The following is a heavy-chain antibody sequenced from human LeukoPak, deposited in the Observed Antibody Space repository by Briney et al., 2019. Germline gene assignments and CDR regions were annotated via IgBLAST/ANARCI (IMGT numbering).Heavy chain of an antibody. J-gene: IGHJ4*02. CDR3: ARDAGYCSGGSCYSV. CDR1: GGSFSGYY. V-gene: IGHV4-34*01. CDR2: INHSGST. Sequence: SETLSLTCAVYGGSFSGYYWSWIRQPPGKGLEWIGEINHSGSTNYNPSLKSRVTMSVDTSKNQFSLKLSSVTAADTAVYYCARDAGYCSGGSCYSVWGQGTLVTVSS. D-gene: IGHD2-15*01.